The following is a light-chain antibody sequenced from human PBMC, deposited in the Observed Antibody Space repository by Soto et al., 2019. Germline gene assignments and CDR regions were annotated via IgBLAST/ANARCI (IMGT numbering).Light chain of an antibody. Sequence: EVVLTQSPATLSLSPGERATLSCRASQSVSSYFAGYQQKPGQAPRLLIYDASNRATGIPARISGSGSGKNFTLTISSLEPEDFAVYYCQQRSNRPPTFGQGTQLEIK. V-gene: IGKV3-11*01. CDR1: QSVSSY. J-gene: IGKJ2*01. CDR3: QQRSNRPPT. CDR2: DAS.